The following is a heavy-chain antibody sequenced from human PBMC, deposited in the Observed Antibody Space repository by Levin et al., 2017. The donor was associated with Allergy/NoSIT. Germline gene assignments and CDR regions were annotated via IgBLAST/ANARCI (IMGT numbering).Heavy chain of an antibody. CDR2: IYHTGST. V-gene: IGHV4-4*02. CDR1: GGSISSSNW. CDR3: ATSLQGIAAPGFDY. D-gene: IGHD6-13*01. Sequence: SETLSLTCAVSGGSISSSNWWSWVRQPPGKGLEWIGEIYHTGSTNYNPSLKSRITISVDKSKNQFSLKLSSVTAADTAVYYCATSLQGIAAPGFDYWGQGTLVSVSS. J-gene: IGHJ4*02.